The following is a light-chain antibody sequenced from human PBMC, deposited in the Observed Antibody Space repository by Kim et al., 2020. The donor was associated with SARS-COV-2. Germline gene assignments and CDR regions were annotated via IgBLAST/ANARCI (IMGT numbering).Light chain of an antibody. CDR1: RTINAW. J-gene: IGKJ2*01. Sequence: SAPVGARVTITGRASRTINAWLAWYQQKPGRAPKLLIYDSSILNSGVPSRFRGRGSGTEFALTITSVQPDDFATYYCQQFNSYSYSFGQGTKLEI. CDR2: DSS. CDR3: QQFNSYSYS. V-gene: IGKV1-5*01.